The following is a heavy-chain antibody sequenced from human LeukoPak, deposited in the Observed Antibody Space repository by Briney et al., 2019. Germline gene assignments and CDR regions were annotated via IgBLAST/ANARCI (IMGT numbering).Heavy chain of an antibody. J-gene: IGHJ5*02. V-gene: IGHV4-38-2*02. CDR1: GYYISGGYY. CDR2: IYQSGST. Sequence: SETLSLTCTVSGYYISGGYYWGWIRQPPGKGLEWIGGIYQSGSTSYNLSLKSRVTISADTSKNEFSLKLSSVTAADTAIYYCAREDDDNWFDPWGQGTLVTVSS. CDR3: AREDDDNWFDP.